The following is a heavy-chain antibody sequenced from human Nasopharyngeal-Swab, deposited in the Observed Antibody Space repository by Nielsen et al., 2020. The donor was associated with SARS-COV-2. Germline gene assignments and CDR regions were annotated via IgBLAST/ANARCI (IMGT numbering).Heavy chain of an antibody. CDR1: GYTFTGYY. CDR3: ARVGAFWGGYVTDY. D-gene: IGHD3-3*01. Sequence: ASVKVSCKASGYTFTGYYMHWVRQAPGQGLEWMGRINPNSGGTNYAQKFQGKVTMTTDTSTSTAYMELRSLRSDDTAVYYCARVGAFWGGYVTDYWGQGTLVTVSS. J-gene: IGHJ4*02. CDR2: INPNSGGT. V-gene: IGHV1-2*06.